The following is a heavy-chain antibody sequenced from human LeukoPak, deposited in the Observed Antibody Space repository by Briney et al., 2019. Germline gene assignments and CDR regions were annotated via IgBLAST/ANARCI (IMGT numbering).Heavy chain of an antibody. CDR1: GFTFDDYA. J-gene: IGHJ5*02. D-gene: IGHD2-15*01. CDR3: AKASTRDLRRYNWFDP. CDR2: ISWNSGSV. Sequence: PGRSLRLSCAASGFTFDDYAMHWVRQAPGKGLEWVSGISWNSGSVGYADSVKGRFTISRDNAKNSLYLQMNSLRAEDTALYCCAKASTRDLRRYNWFDPWGQGTLVTVSS. V-gene: IGHV3-9*01.